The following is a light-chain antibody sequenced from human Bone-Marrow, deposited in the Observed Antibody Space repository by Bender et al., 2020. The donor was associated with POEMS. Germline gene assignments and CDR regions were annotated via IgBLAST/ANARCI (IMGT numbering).Light chain of an antibody. J-gene: IGLJ3*02. CDR1: NIGSQS. CDR3: LIWDNSRDLL. CDR2: DDT. Sequence: SYVLTQPPSVSVAPGETATITCEGNNIGSQSVHWYQQKPGQAPVLDVYDDTERRSGIPERLSGSNSGNTASLTISRVEAGDEADYYCLIWDNSRDLLFGGGTKLTVL. V-gene: IGLV3-21*02.